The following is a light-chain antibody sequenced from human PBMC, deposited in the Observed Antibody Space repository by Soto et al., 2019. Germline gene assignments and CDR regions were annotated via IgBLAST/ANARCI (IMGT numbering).Light chain of an antibody. J-gene: IGKJ5*01. V-gene: IGKV1-5*02. CDR2: DAS. CDR3: QQYYRSSIT. CDR1: QSISSW. Sequence: DIQMTQSPSTLSASVGDRVTIICRASQSISSWVGWYQQKAGKAPKLLIYDASSLERGVPSRFSGSGSGTEFTLTISSRQPADFATDYCQQYYRSSITFGQGTRLEI.